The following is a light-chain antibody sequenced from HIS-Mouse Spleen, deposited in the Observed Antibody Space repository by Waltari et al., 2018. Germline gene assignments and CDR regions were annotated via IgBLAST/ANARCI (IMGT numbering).Light chain of an antibody. J-gene: IGKJ4*01. CDR2: WSP. CDR1: QSVLYSSNNKNY. V-gene: IGKV4-1*01. Sequence: DIVMTQSPDSLAVSLGETATINCKSTQSVLYSSNNKNYLAWYQQKPGQPPKLLISWSPTRESGVPDRFSGSGSGTDFTLTISSLQAEDVAVYYCQQYYSTPLTFGGGTKVEIK. CDR3: QQYYSTPLT.